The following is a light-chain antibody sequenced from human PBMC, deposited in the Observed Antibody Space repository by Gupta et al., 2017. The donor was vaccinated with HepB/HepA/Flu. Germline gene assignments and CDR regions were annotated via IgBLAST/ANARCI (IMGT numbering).Light chain of an antibody. CDR2: DVT. CDR3: CSYAAYNTWV. CDR1: SRYVATYNF. J-gene: IGLJ3*02. Sequence: QSALTQPRSESGSPGQSVTISCTTTSRYVATYNFVSWYPQHPGKVPKLMIYDVTKGPSGVPARFSGSKSCNTASLTISGLQSEDEAEYYCCSYAAYNTWVFGGWTKVTVL. V-gene: IGLV2-11*01.